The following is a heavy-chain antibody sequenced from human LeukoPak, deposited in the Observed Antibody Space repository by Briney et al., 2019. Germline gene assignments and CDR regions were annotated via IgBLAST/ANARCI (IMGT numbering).Heavy chain of an antibody. J-gene: IGHJ4*02. Sequence: EASETLSLTCTVSGDSINSYYWSWIRQPPGKGLEWIGYIYYIGSTNYNPSLKSRVTISVDTSKNQFSLKLTSVTAADTAVYYCARHARIAVAGLDYWGQGTLVTVSS. CDR1: GDSINSYY. D-gene: IGHD6-19*01. CDR3: ARHARIAVAGLDY. CDR2: IYYIGST. V-gene: IGHV4-59*08.